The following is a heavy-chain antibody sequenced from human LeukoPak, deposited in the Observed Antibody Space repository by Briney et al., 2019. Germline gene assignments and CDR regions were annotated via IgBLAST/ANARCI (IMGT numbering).Heavy chain of an antibody. CDR2: VCYSGST. V-gene: IGHV4-39*01. CDR1: GGSISTISDY. J-gene: IGHJ6*02. D-gene: IGHD3-16*01. CDR3: ARRPLRLGMDV. Sequence: PSETLSLTRAVSGGSISTISDYWDWTRQPPGEGLGWIESVCYSGSTYYNPSLKRRIIIYVDTSKNQFSLKLNSVTAADTAVYYCARRPLRLGMDVGGQGPAV.